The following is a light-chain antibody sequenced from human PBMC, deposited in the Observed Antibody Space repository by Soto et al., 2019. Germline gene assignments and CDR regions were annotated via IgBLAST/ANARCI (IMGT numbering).Light chain of an antibody. CDR2: DVS. V-gene: IGLV2-14*01. CDR1: SSDVGGYNY. J-gene: IGLJ1*01. CDR3: SSYTSSSTNV. Sequence: QSALTQPASVSGSPGHSITISCTGTSSDVGGYNYVSWYQQHPGKAPILMIYDVSNRPSGVSNRFSGSKSGNTASLTISGLQAEDEADYYCSSYTSSSTNVFGTGTKVTVL.